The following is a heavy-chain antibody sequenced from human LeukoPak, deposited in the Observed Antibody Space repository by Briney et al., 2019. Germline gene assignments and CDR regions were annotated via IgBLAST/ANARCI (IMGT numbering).Heavy chain of an antibody. J-gene: IGHJ3*02. Sequence: KPSETLSLTCAGYGGSFSDYYWTWIRQPPGKGLEWIGEINHRGSTHYNPSLKSRVTISVDTSKKQFSLKLSSVTAADTAVYYCATHSTGFDIWGQGTVVTISS. V-gene: IGHV4-34*01. CDR2: INHRGST. CDR1: GGSFSDYY. D-gene: IGHD6-19*01. CDR3: ATHSTGFDI.